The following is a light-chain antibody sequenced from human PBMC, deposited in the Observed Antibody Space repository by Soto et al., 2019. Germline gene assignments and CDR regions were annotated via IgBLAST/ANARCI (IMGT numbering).Light chain of an antibody. J-gene: IGLJ2*01. CDR2: EDN. Sequence: NFMLTQPHSVSESPGKTVTISCTRSSGSIASNYVQWYQQRPGSAPTTVIYEDNQRPSGVPDRFSGSIDSSSNSASLTISGLKTEDEADYYCRSYDSSNPHVVFGGGTKLTVL. V-gene: IGLV6-57*04. CDR3: RSYDSSNPHVV. CDR1: SGSIASNY.